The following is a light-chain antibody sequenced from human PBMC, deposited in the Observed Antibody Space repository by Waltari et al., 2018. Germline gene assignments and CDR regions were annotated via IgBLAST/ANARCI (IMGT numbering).Light chain of an antibody. CDR3: TAYTTSATLV. CDR2: DVR. Sequence: QSALSQPASVSGSPGQSVTISCTGTSKDVGANDYASWYQQHPGRAPKLMILDVRQRASGVSTRFAGSMAGNTASLTISGLQTEDEADYYCTAYTTSATLVFGGGTRLTVL. CDR1: SKDVGANDY. J-gene: IGLJ3*02. V-gene: IGLV2-14*03.